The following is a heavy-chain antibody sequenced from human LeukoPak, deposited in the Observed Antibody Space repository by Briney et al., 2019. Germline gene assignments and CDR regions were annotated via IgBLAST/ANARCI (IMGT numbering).Heavy chain of an antibody. Sequence: SETLSLTCTVSGGSVSSGSYYWSWIRQPAGKGLEWIGRIYTSGSTNYNPSLKSRVTISVDTSKNQFSLKLSSVTAADTAVYYCARGEAVAGNRYYYYYMDVWGKGTTVTVSS. CDR2: IYTSGST. J-gene: IGHJ6*03. V-gene: IGHV4-61*02. CDR1: GGSVSSGSYY. D-gene: IGHD6-19*01. CDR3: ARGEAVAGNRYYYYYMDV.